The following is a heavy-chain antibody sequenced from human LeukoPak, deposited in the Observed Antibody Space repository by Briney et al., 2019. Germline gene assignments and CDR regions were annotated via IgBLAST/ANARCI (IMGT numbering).Heavy chain of an antibody. J-gene: IGHJ4*02. Sequence: SVKVSRKASGGTFSSYAISWVRQAPGQGLEWMGRIIPILGIANYAQKFQGRVTITADKSTSTAHMELSSLRSEDTAVYYCARAGGGNSVNLFDYWGQGTLVTVSS. D-gene: IGHD4-23*01. V-gene: IGHV1-69*04. CDR2: IIPILGIA. CDR1: GGTFSSYA. CDR3: ARAGGGNSVNLFDY.